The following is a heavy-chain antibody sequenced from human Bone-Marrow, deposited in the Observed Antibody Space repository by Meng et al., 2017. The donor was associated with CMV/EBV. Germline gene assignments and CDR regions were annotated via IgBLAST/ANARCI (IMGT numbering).Heavy chain of an antibody. D-gene: IGHD3-3*01. CDR3: ARELDYDFWSGTRLDY. J-gene: IGHJ4*02. Sequence: GYTFTSYGISWVRQAPGQGLEWMGWISAYNGNTNYAQKLQGRVTMTTDTSTSTAYMELRSLRSDDTAVYYCARELDYDFWSGTRLDYWGQGTLVTVSS. CDR1: GYTFTSYG. CDR2: ISAYNGNT. V-gene: IGHV1-18*01.